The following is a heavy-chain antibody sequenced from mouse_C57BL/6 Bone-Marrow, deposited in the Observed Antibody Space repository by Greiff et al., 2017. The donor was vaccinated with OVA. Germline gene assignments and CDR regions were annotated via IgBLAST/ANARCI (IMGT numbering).Heavy chain of an antibody. CDR1: GFTFSDYG. CDR2: ISSGSSTI. D-gene: IGHD1-1*01. Sequence: EVKLMESGGGLVKPGGSLKLSCAASGFTFSDYGMHWVRQAPEKGLEWVAYISSGSSTIYYADTVKGRFTISRDNAKNTLFLQMTSLRSEDTAMYYGARPLYYYGSSPAWFAYWGQGTLVTVSA. J-gene: IGHJ3*01. CDR3: ARPLYYYGSSPAWFAY. V-gene: IGHV5-17*01.